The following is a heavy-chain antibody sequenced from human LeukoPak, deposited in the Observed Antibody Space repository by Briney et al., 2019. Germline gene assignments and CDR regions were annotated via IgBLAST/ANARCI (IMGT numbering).Heavy chain of an antibody. D-gene: IGHD2-2*01. CDR2: ISSSSSTI. Sequence: GGSLRLSCAASGFTFGSYSMNWVRQAPGQGLEWVSYISSSSSTIYYADSVKGRFTISRDNAKNSLYLQMNSLRAEDTAVYYCARELMTDIVVVPAARAGYMDVWGKGTTVTVSS. J-gene: IGHJ6*03. V-gene: IGHV3-48*01. CDR1: GFTFGSYS. CDR3: ARELMTDIVVVPAARAGYMDV.